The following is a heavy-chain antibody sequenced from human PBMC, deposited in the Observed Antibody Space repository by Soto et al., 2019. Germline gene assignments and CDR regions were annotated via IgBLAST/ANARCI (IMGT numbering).Heavy chain of an antibody. V-gene: IGHV4-39*01. CDR2: IYYSGST. CDR3: ARRPEYCTNGVCDAFDI. Sequence: SETLSLTCTVFGGSISSSSYYWGWIRQPPGKGLEWIGSIYYSGSTYYNPSLKSRVTISVDTSKNQFSLKPSSVTAADTAVYYCARRPEYCTNGVCDAFDIWGQGTMVTVSS. CDR1: GGSISSSSYY. D-gene: IGHD2-8*01. J-gene: IGHJ3*02.